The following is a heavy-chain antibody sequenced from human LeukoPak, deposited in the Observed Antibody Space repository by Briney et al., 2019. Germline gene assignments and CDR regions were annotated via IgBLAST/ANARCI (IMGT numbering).Heavy chain of an antibody. Sequence: GGSLRLSCAASGFTVSSNYMTWVRQAPGKGLEWVSVIYSGGSTYYADSVKGRFTISRDNSKNTLYLQMINLRAEDTAVYYCARTAYYDSSGYYVPYFDYWGQGTLVTVSS. CDR3: ARTAYYDSSGYYVPYFDY. CDR1: GFTVSSNY. CDR2: IYSGGST. V-gene: IGHV3-53*01. J-gene: IGHJ4*02. D-gene: IGHD3-22*01.